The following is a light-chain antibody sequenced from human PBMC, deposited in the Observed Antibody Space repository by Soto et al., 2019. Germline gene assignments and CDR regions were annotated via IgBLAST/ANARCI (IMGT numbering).Light chain of an antibody. Sequence: EIVMTQSPATLSVSPGERATLSCRASQSVSSSLAWFQQKPGQAPRLLIYAASARATGIAARLSGSGSGTEFTLTISSPQSEDFAVYYCLQHKSWPFTFGQGTKLELK. CDR1: QSVSSS. CDR2: AAS. V-gene: IGKV3-15*01. CDR3: LQHKSWPFT. J-gene: IGKJ2*01.